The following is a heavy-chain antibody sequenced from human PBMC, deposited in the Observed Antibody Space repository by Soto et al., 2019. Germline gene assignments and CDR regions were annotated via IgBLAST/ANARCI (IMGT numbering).Heavy chain of an antibody. Sequence: QVQLVQSGAEVKKPGSSVKVSCKASGGTFSSYAISWVRQAPGQGVEWMGGIIPIFGTANYAQKVQGRVTITADESTSTAYMELSSLRSEDTAVYYCAASTASGWYYYYYGMDVWGQGTTVTVSS. CDR2: IIPIFGTA. CDR1: GGTFSSYA. J-gene: IGHJ6*02. V-gene: IGHV1-69*01. D-gene: IGHD6-19*01. CDR3: AASTASGWYYYYYGMDV.